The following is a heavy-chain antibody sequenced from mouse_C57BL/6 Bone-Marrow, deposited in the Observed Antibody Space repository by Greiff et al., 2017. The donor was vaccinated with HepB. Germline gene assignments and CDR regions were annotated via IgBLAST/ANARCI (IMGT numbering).Heavy chain of an antibody. CDR2: ISDGGSYT. Sequence: EVQVVESGGGLVKPGGSLKLSCAASGFTFSSYAMSWVRQTPEKRLEWVATISDGGSYTYYPDNVKGRFTISRDNAKNNLYLQMSHLKSEDTAMYYCASDVRSTMVTTSFAYWGQGTLVTVSA. D-gene: IGHD2-2*01. V-gene: IGHV5-4*01. CDR3: ASDVRSTMVTTSFAY. CDR1: GFTFSSYA. J-gene: IGHJ3*01.